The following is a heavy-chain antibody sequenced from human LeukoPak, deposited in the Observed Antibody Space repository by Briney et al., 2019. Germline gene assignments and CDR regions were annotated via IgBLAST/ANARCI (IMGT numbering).Heavy chain of an antibody. Sequence: GGSLRLSCAASGFTFDDHAMHWVRHAPGKGLEWVSGVSWSSGGIAYADSVKGRFTISRDNAKNSLYLQMNSLRAEDTALYYCSRVSAYTTSSGEFDYWGQGTLVTVSS. CDR3: SRVSAYTTSSGEFDY. J-gene: IGHJ4*02. CDR2: VSWSSGGI. D-gene: IGHD6-6*01. CDR1: GFTFDDHA. V-gene: IGHV3-9*01.